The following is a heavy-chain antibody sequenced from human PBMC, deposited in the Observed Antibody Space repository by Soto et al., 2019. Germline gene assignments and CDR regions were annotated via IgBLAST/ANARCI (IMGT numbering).Heavy chain of an antibody. CDR3: ARGPLVVLNYFES. CDR1: GCTCRNYP. J-gene: IGHJ4*02. CDR2: IFPLTDIP. Sequence: QVQLVQSGTEVKKPGSSVKVSCKAAGCTCRNYPINWVRRAPGQWLEWMGSIFPLTDIPDYAQNFQARLTISADKSTSTAYMELSSLTSDDTAMYFCARGPLVVLNYFESWGQGTLVTVSS. V-gene: IGHV1-69*02.